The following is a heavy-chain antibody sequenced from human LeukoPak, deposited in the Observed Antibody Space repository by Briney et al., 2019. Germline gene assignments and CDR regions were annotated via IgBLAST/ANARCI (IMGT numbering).Heavy chain of an antibody. CDR2: IYYSGST. D-gene: IGHD3-3*01. CDR1: GGSISSGDYY. Sequence: SETLSLTCTVSGGSISSGDYYWSWIRQPPGKGLEWIGYIYYSGSTYYNPSLKSRVTISVDTSKNQFSLKLSSVTAADTAVYYCARSVPYDFWSGYYRGSGYYFDYWGQGTLVTVSS. J-gene: IGHJ4*02. V-gene: IGHV4-30-4*01. CDR3: ARSVPYDFWSGYYRGSGYYFDY.